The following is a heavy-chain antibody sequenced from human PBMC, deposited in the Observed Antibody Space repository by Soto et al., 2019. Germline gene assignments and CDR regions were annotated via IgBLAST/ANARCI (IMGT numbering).Heavy chain of an antibody. CDR2: IYPGDSDT. CDR1: GYSFTSYW. D-gene: IGHD5-18*01. CDR3: ARLLGYSYGPYYFDY. J-gene: IGHJ4*02. V-gene: IGHV5-51*01. Sequence: GESLKISCKGSGYSFTSYWIGWVRQMPGKGLEWMGIIYPGDSDTRYSPSFQGQVTISADKSISTAYLQWSSLKASDTAMYYCARLLGYSYGPYYFDYWGQGTLVTVSS.